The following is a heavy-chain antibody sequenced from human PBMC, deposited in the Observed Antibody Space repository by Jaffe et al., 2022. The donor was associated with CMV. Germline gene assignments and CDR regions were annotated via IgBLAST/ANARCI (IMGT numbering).Heavy chain of an antibody. D-gene: IGHD5-18*01. J-gene: IGHJ6*02. Sequence: QVQLVQSGAEVKKPGASVKVSCKASGYTFTSYDINWVRQATGQGLEWMGWMNPNSGNTGYAQKFQGRVTMTRNTSISTAYMELSSLRSEDTAVYYCARVKKENLHSLPEQLYGMDVWGQGTTVTVSS. CDR1: GYTFTSYD. CDR3: ARVKKENLHSLPEQLYGMDV. V-gene: IGHV1-8*01. CDR2: MNPNSGNT.